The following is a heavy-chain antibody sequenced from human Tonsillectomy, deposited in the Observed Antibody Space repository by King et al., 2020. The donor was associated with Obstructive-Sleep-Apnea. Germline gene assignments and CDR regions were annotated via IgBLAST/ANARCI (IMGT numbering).Heavy chain of an antibody. J-gene: IGHJ4*02. CDR3: ATSVGKLSYFDY. V-gene: IGHV3-30*04. CDR2: ISYNGRSI. CDR1: GFIFSDYA. Sequence: VQLVESGGGVVQPGRSLRLSCAASGFIFSDYAMNWVRQAPGKGLEWVATISYNGRSIYYADSVKGRFTISRANSRNTLYLQMNSLRTEDTAVYYCATSVGKLSYFDYWGQGTLVTVSS. D-gene: IGHD1-14*01.